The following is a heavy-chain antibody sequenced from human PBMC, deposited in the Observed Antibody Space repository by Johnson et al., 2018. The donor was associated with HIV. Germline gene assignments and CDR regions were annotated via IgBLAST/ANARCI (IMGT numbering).Heavy chain of an antibody. V-gene: IGHV3-30*18. Sequence: QEQLVESGGGVVQPGRSLRLSCAASGFTFSSYGMHWVRQAPGKGLEWVAVISYDGSNKYYADSVKGRFTISRDNSKNTLYRQMNSLRAEDTAVYYCAKDRDYYGSGLIWGQGTMVTVSS. CDR2: ISYDGSNK. CDR3: AKDRDYYGSGLI. D-gene: IGHD3-10*01. CDR1: GFTFSSYG. J-gene: IGHJ3*02.